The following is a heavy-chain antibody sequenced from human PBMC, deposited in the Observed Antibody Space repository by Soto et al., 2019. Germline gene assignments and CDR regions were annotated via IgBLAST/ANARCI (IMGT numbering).Heavy chain of an antibody. J-gene: IGHJ4*02. V-gene: IGHV3-30-3*01. D-gene: IGHD3-22*01. CDR2: ISYDGSNK. Sequence: GGSLRLSCAASGFTFSSYAMHWVRQAPGKGLEWVAVISYDGSNKYYADSVKGRSTISRDNSKNTLYLQMNSLRAEDTAVYYCARGYYYDSSGYPDYWGQGTLVTVSS. CDR1: GFTFSSYA. CDR3: ARGYYYDSSGYPDY.